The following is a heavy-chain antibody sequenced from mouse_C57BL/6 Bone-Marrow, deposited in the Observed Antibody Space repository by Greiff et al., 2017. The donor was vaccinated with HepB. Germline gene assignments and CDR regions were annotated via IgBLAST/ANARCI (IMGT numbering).Heavy chain of an antibody. D-gene: IGHD2-4*01. CDR3: AREGPLRQFAY. CDR1: GFNIKDYY. V-gene: IGHV14-2*01. J-gene: IGHJ3*01. CDR2: IDPEDGET. Sequence: EVMLVESGAELVKPGASVKLSCTASGFNIKDYYMHWVKQRTEQGLEWIGRIDPEDGETKYAPKFQGKATITADTSSNTAYLQLSSLTSEDTAVYYCAREGPLRQFAYWGQGTLVTVSA.